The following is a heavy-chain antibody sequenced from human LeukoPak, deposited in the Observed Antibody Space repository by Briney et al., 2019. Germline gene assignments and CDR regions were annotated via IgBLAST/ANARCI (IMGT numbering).Heavy chain of an antibody. J-gene: IGHJ4*02. CDR3: TKNVPGRAIDY. D-gene: IGHD2-15*01. CDR2: VGTGFDT. Sequence: PGGSLRLSCVASGFTFSSHAMSWVRQAPGKGLEWVSTVGTGFDTYYTDSVKGRFTISRDNSKNTLSLQMSSLRAEDTVTYYCTKNVPGRAIDYWGQGTLVTVSS. V-gene: IGHV3-23*01. CDR1: GFTFSSHA.